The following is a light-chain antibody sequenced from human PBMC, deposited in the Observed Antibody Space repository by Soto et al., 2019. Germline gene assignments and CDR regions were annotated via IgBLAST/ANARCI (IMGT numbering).Light chain of an antibody. CDR3: SSYTTSSTLV. Sequence: QSALAQPASVSGSPGQSITISCTGTSSDIGGYNYVSWYQQHPGKAPKLMIYEVSDRPSGLSNRFSSSKSGNTASLTISGLQAEDEADYYCSSYTTSSTLVFGTGTKVTVL. CDR2: EVS. CDR1: SSDIGGYNY. V-gene: IGLV2-14*01. J-gene: IGLJ1*01.